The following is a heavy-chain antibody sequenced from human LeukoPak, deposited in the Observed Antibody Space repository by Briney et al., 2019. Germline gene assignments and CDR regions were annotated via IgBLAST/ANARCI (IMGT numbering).Heavy chain of an antibody. V-gene: IGHV3-43*01. CDR1: GFTFDDYA. CDR2: ISWEGDTT. Sequence: GGSLRLSCAASGFTFDDYAMHRVRQAPGKGLEWVSLISWEGDTTYYADSVRGRFTISRDNSKNSLYLQMNSLRTEDTAFYYCTRDTDYGSATNYFDYWGQGTLVSASS. D-gene: IGHD3-10*01. CDR3: TRDTDYGSATNYFDY. J-gene: IGHJ4*02.